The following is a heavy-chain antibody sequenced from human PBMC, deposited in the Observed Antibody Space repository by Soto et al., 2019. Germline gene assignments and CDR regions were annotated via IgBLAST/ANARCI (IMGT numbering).Heavy chain of an antibody. V-gene: IGHV1-2*04. J-gene: IGHJ6*02. CDR2: INPNSGGT. CDR1: GYTFTGYY. CDR3: ARGYCSGGSCYYGMDV. D-gene: IGHD2-15*01. Sequence: ASVKVSCKASGYTFTGYYMHWVRQAPGQGLEWMGWINPNSGGTNYAQKFQGWVTMTRDTSISTAYMELSRLRSDDTAVYYCARGYCSGGSCYYGMDVWGQGTTVTVSS.